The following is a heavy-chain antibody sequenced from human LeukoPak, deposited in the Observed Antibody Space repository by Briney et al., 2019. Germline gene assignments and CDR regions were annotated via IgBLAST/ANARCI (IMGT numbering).Heavy chain of an antibody. CDR1: GGSISSYY. CDR2: IYTSGST. J-gene: IGHJ3*02. V-gene: IGHV4-4*07. Sequence: SETLSLTCTVSGGSISSYYWSWIRQPAGKGLEWIGRIYTSGSTNYNPSLKSRVTISVDTSKNQFSLKLSSVTAADTAVYYCARGGYCSGGSCYKAFDIWGQGTMVTVSS. CDR3: ARGGYCSGGSCYKAFDI. D-gene: IGHD2-15*01.